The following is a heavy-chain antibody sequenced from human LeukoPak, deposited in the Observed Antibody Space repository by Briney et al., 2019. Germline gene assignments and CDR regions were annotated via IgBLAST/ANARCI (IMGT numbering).Heavy chain of an antibody. V-gene: IGHV1-2*02. J-gene: IGHJ4*02. D-gene: IGHD6-19*01. CDR2: INPNSGGT. CDR1: GYTFTGYY. CDR3: ARGSKRSQRYSSGPGGY. Sequence: ASVTFSCKASGYTFTGYYMHWVRQAPGQELEWMGWINPNSGGTNYAQKFQGRVTMTRDTSISTAYMELSRLRSDDTAVYYCARGSKRSQRYSSGPGGYWGQGTLVTVSS.